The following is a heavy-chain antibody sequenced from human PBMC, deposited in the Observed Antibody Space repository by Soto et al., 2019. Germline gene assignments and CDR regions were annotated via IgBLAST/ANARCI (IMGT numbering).Heavy chain of an antibody. V-gene: IGHV1-2*04. CDR3: ARVRLGAGHTYYYYGMDV. D-gene: IGHD3-16*01. J-gene: IGHJ6*02. CDR1: GYTFTGYY. CDR2: INPNSGGT. Sequence: ASVKVSCKASGYTFTGYYMHWVRQAPGQGLERMGWINPNSGGTNYAQKFQGWVTMTRDTSISTAYMELSRLRSDDTAVFYCARVRLGAGHTYYYYGMDVWGQGTTVTVSS.